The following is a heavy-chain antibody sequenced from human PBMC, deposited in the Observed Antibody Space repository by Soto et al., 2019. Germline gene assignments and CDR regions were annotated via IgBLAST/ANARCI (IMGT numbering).Heavy chain of an antibody. Sequence: PSETLSLTFTVSCASITGSSYCSLIRHPAWKLLEWIGRFSLSGTTNYNPSLRSRVTMSADVSKNQFSLRLTSVTAADTALYYCARGMTPPGAPAWYYFDSWGQGTLVTVSS. V-gene: IGHV4-4*07. D-gene: IGHD2-8*02. CDR2: FSLSGTT. CDR3: ARGMTPPGAPAWYYFDS. J-gene: IGHJ4*02. CDR1: CASITGSSY.